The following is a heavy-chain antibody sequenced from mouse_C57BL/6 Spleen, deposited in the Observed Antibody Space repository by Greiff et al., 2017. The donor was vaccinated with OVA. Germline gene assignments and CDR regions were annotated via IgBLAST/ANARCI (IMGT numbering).Heavy chain of an antibody. V-gene: IGHV1-55*01. Sequence: QVQLQQPGAELVKPGASVKMSCKASGYTFTSYWITWVKQRPGQGLEWIGDIYPGSGSTNYNEKFKSKATLTVDTSSSTAFMQLSSLTSEYSAVYYFARRWQATGFAYWGQGTLVTVSA. CDR1: GYTFTSYW. CDR3: ARRWQATGFAY. D-gene: IGHD3-2*02. CDR2: IYPGSGST. J-gene: IGHJ3*01.